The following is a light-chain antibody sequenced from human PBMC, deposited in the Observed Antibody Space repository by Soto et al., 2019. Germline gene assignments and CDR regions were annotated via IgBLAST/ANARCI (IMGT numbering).Light chain of an antibody. J-gene: IGLJ2*01. CDR3: EAWDDSLNGPL. Sequence: QSVVTQPPSASGTPGQRVTISCSGSSSNIGSNSVNWYRQLPGTAPKLLIYRNNLRPSGVPDRFSGSKSGTSASLAISGLQSEHEADYYCEAWDDSLNGPLFGGGTKLTVL. CDR2: RNN. V-gene: IGLV1-44*01. CDR1: SSNIGSNS.